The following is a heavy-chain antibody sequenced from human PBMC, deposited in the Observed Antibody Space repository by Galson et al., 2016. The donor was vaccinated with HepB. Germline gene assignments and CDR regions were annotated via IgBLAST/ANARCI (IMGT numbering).Heavy chain of an antibody. CDR2: ISANVGST. J-gene: IGHJ5*02. Sequence: SLRLSCAASGFDVSSYSMYWVRQAPGKGLEWVSVISANVGSTNYADSVEGRSTISRDSSNKTLSLQMNSRRVKDTAIYYCARARQTCTGDCYYNWFDPWGQGTLVTVSS. D-gene: IGHD2-21*02. CDR1: GFDVSSYS. CDR3: ARARQTCTGDCYYNWFDP. V-gene: IGHV3-23*01.